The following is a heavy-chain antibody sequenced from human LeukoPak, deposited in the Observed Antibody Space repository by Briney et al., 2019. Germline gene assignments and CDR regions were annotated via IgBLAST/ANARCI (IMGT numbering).Heavy chain of an antibody. Sequence: GGSLRLSCAASGFTLGDFWMSWVRQTPGKGLEWVANINQVGDSLSYVTSVKGRFTISRDNAKNSVYLQMNSLRAEDTAVYYCARGIGLERRYFQFDYWGQGILVTVSS. CDR1: GFTLGDFW. J-gene: IGHJ4*02. CDR3: ARGIGLERRYFQFDY. V-gene: IGHV3-7*01. D-gene: IGHD1-1*01. CDR2: INQVGDSL.